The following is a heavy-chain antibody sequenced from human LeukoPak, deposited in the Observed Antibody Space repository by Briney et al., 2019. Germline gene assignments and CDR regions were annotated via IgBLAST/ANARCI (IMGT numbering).Heavy chain of an antibody. D-gene: IGHD6-19*01. CDR3: AKGYTSGSKYFGY. J-gene: IGHJ4*02. V-gene: IGHV3-30*02. CDR1: GFTFSSSG. CDR2: IRYDGSDK. Sequence: PGGSLRLSCVASGFTFSSSGMHWVRQAPGKGLEWVTFIRYDGSDKYYADSVKGRLTISRDNSKNTLHLQMNSLRAEDTAVYYCAKGYTSGSKYFGYWGQGTLVTVSS.